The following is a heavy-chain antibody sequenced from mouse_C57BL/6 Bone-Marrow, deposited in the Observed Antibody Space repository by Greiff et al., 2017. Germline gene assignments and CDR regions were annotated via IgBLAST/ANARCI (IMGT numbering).Heavy chain of an antibody. CDR3: ARDGGSSGYEFAY. CDR2: ISDGGSYT. CDR1: GFTFSSYA. J-gene: IGHJ3*01. D-gene: IGHD3-2*02. Sequence: EVKLMESGGGLVKPGGSLKLSCAASGFTFSSYAMSWVRQTPEKRLEWVATISDGGSYTYYPDNVKGRFTISRDNAKNNLYLQMSHLKSEDTAMYYCARDGGSSGYEFAYWGQGTLVTVSA. V-gene: IGHV5-4*01.